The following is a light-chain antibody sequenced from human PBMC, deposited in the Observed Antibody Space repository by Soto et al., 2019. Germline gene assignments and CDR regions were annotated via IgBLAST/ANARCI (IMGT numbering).Light chain of an antibody. CDR1: QSVSSS. V-gene: IGKV3-11*01. CDR2: VAS. CDR3: QQRTNWLT. Sequence: EIVLTQSPATLSLSPGERATLSCRASQSVSSSLAGYQQKPGQAPRLLIYVASNRATGIPARFSGSGSGTDFTLTISSLEPEDFAVYYCQQRTNWLTFGGGNKVEIK. J-gene: IGKJ4*01.